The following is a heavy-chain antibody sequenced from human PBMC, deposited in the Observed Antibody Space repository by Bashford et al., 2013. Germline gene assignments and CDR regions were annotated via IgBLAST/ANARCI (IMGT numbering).Heavy chain of an antibody. V-gene: IGHV3-33*01. CDR3: ARDAAYNTGWYYFDN. Sequence: VRQAPGKGLEWVAVIWFDGSNKFYADSVKGRFTISRDNSKNTVDLQMSSLRAEDTAVYFCARDAAYNTGWYYFDNWGQGSRGHRLL. J-gene: IGHJ4*02. D-gene: IGHD6-19*01. CDR2: IWFDGSNK.